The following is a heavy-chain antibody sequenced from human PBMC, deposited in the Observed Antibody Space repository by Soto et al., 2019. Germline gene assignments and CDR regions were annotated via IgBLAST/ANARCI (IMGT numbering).Heavy chain of an antibody. CDR1: GFTPVPYA. CDR3: AQDYVTVTPHYRRFSGV. V-gene: IGHV3-23*01. Sequence: EVQLLESGGRLIQPGGSLRVSCLASGFTPVPYAITWVRQAPGKGLEWVSSISETGTSAYYADSVKGRFTISRDSSKNTVYLQMHSLSAEDTAVYDCAQDYVTVTPHYRRFSGVWGQGTMVTVSS. CDR2: ISETGTSA. J-gene: IGHJ3*01. D-gene: IGHD3-16*02.